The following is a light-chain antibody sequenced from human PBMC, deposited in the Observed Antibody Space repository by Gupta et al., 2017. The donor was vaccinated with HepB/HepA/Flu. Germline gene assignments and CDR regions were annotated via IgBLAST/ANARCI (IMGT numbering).Light chain of an antibody. CDR1: HEISRW. J-gene: IGKJ3*01. V-gene: IGKV1-5*03. CDR2: KAS. CDR3: QQYNSYMFT. Sequence: DIQMTQSPSTLSASVGDRVTITCRASHEISRWLAWYQQKPGKAPKLLIYKASTLERGVPSRFSGSGSGTEFFLTITSLQPDDFATYYCQQYNSYMFTFGPGTKVDFK.